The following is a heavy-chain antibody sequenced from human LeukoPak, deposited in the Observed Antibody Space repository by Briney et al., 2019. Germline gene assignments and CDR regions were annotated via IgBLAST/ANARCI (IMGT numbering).Heavy chain of an antibody. CDR2: INPSGGST. V-gene: IGHV1-46*01. CDR1: GYTFTSYY. D-gene: IGHD6-19*01. CDR3: ARDTSYSSGWYGCCFDY. J-gene: IGHJ4*02. Sequence: GASVKVSCKASGYTFTSYYMHWVRQAPGQGLEWMGIINPSGGSTSYAQKFQGRVTMTRDMSTSTVYMELSSLRSEDTAVYYCARDTSYSSGWYGCCFDYWGQGTLVTVSS.